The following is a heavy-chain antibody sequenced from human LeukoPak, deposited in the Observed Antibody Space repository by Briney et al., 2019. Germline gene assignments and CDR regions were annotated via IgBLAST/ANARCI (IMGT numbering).Heavy chain of an antibody. CDR2: INPNSGGT. J-gene: IGHJ6*03. Sequence: ASVKVSCKASGYIFTGYYMQWVRQAPGQGLEWMGWINPNSGGTNYAQKFQGRVTMTRDTSISTAYMELSRPRSDDTAVYYCARSDYYYYYMDVWGKGTTVTVSS. V-gene: IGHV1-2*02. CDR1: GYIFTGYY. CDR3: ARSDYYYYYMDV.